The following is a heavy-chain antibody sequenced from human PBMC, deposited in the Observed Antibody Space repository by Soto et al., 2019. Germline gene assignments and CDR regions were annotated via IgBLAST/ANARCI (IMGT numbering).Heavy chain of an antibody. J-gene: IGHJ4*02. CDR1: GCTFSSHA. Sequence: GGSLRLSCAASGCTFSSHAMSWVRQAPGKGLEWVSAISGSGGSTYYADSVKGRFTISRDNSKNTLYLQMNSLRAEDTAVYYCAEQNLYYDILTGYSHPLDYWGQGTLVTVSS. V-gene: IGHV3-23*01. D-gene: IGHD3-9*01. CDR2: ISGSGGST. CDR3: AEQNLYYDILTGYSHPLDY.